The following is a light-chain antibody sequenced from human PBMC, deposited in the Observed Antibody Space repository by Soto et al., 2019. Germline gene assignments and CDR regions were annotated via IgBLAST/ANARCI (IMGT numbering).Light chain of an antibody. J-gene: IGLJ2*01. CDR3: CSYAGSRTLV. CDR1: SSDVGSYNL. Sequence: QSALTQPASVSGSPGQSITIACTGTSSDVGSYNLVSWYQQHPGKAPKLLIYEGSKRPSGVSNRFSGSKSGSTASLTISGLTAEDEADYHCCSYAGSRTLVFGGGTKVTVL. CDR2: EGS. V-gene: IGLV2-23*01.